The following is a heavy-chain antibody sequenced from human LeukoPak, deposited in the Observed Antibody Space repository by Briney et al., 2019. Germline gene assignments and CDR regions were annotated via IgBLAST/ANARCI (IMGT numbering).Heavy chain of an antibody. Sequence: GGSLRPSCAASGFTFSSYSMNWVRQAPGKGLEWVSSISSSSSYIYYADSVKGRFTISRDNAKNSLYLQMNSLRAEDTAVYYCASDSPAKDAFDIWGQGTMVTVSS. J-gene: IGHJ3*02. CDR1: GFTFSSYS. CDR2: ISSSSSYI. V-gene: IGHV3-21*01. CDR3: ASDSPAKDAFDI.